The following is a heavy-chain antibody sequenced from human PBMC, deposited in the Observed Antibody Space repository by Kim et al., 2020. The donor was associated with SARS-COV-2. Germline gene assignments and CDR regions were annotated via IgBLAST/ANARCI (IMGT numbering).Heavy chain of an antibody. V-gene: IGHV4-59*08. CDR3: ARHGGPQRYYYYGMDV. Sequence: SLRGRVTISVDTSKNQFSLKLSSVTAADTAVYYCARHGGPQRYYYYGMDVWGQGTTVTVSS. D-gene: IGHD3-16*01. J-gene: IGHJ6*02.